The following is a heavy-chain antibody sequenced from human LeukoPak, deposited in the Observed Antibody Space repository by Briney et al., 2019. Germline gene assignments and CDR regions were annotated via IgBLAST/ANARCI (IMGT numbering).Heavy chain of an antibody. CDR1: GYTFTGYY. D-gene: IGHD6-19*01. Sequence: ASVKVSCKASGYTFTGYYMHWVRQAPGQGLEWMGWINPNSGGTNYAQKFQGRVTMTRDTSITTAYMELGRLRSDDTAVYYCARETEYSSAWYSIGSWGQGTLVTVSS. CDR2: INPNSGGT. CDR3: ARETEYSSAWYSIGS. J-gene: IGHJ4*02. V-gene: IGHV1-2*02.